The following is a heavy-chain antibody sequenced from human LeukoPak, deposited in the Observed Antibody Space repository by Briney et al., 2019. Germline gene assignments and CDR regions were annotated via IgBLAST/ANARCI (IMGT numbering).Heavy chain of an antibody. J-gene: IGHJ4*02. CDR3: ARRWFGEYTFNY. D-gene: IGHD3-10*01. CDR2: IYYSGST. V-gene: IGHV4-39*01. Sequence: PSETLSLTCTVSDGSISSSSFYWGWIRQPPGKGLEWIGSIYYSGSTYYNPSLKSRVTISVDTSKNQFSLKLGSVTAADTAVFYCARRWFGEYTFNYWGQGTLVTVSS. CDR1: DGSISSSSFY.